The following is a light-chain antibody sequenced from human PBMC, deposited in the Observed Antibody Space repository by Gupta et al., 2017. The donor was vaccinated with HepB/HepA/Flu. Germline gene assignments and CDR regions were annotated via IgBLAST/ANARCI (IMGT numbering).Light chain of an antibody. Sequence: QPVLPPPPSSSAAPPRRVTISCTGSSSTIVAGNDVHWYQPLPGTAPKLLIYSNNKRPAGAPDRLSGSKSGTSASLAINGLQAEDEAYFYCASYDSRLNVGVLGGGTNLTVL. CDR1: SSTIVAGND. J-gene: IGLJ2*01. CDR2: SNN. V-gene: IGLV1-40*01. CDR3: ASYDSRLNVGV.